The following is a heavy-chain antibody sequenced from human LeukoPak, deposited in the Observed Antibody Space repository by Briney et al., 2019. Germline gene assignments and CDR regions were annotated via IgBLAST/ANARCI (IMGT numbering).Heavy chain of an antibody. J-gene: IGHJ4*02. Sequence: GGSLRLSCAASGFTFSSYAMSWVRHAPGKGLEWVSAISGSGGSTYYADSVKGRFTISRDNSKNTLYLQMNSLRAEDTAVYYCAKPDGSGSYYNALFDYWGQGTLVTVSS. CDR1: GFTFSSYA. CDR2: ISGSGGST. V-gene: IGHV3-23*01. CDR3: AKPDGSGSYYNALFDY. D-gene: IGHD3-10*01.